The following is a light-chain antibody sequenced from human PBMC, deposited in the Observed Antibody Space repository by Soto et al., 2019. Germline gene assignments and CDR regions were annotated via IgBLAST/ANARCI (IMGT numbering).Light chain of an antibody. CDR1: QSISIY. Sequence: DIQMTQSPSSLSASVGDRVTITCRASQSISIYLSWYQQQPGKSPKLLIYAASSLQSGVPSRFSGSGSGTDFTLTISRLQPEDFATYYCQQSYRIPWTFGRGTKVEI. CDR3: QQSYRIPWT. CDR2: AAS. J-gene: IGKJ1*01. V-gene: IGKV1-39*01.